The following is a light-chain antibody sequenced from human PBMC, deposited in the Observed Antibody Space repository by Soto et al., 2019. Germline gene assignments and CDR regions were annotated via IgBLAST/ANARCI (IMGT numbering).Light chain of an antibody. Sequence: DIQLTQSPSFLSASVEDRVTISCRASYAISSSLAWYQQEPGKPPKLLIYDSSTLQTGGPSRFTGSGSGRKFTLTISGLQFGDFATYFCQQLSHYPYTFGQGTKLEI. J-gene: IGKJ2*01. CDR2: DSS. CDR1: YAISSS. CDR3: QQLSHYPYT. V-gene: IGKV1-9*01.